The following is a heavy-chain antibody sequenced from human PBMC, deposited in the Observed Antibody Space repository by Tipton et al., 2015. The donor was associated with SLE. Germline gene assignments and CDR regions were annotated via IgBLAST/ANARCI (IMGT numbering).Heavy chain of an antibody. CDR3: ARDPIGGRDY. D-gene: IGHD2-21*01. J-gene: IGHJ4*02. Sequence: TLSLTCTVSGGSISSGSYYWSWIRQPAGKGLEWIGRIYTSGSTNYNPSLKSRVTISVDTSKNQFSLKLSSVTAADTAVYYCARDPIGGRDYWGQGTLVTVSS. CDR1: GGSISSGSYY. V-gene: IGHV4-61*02. CDR2: IYTSGST.